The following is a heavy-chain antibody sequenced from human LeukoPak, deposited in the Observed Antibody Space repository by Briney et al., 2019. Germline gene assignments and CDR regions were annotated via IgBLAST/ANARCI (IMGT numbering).Heavy chain of an antibody. CDR2: FDPEDGET. CDR3: ASRGYSSGWYEYYFDY. D-gene: IGHD6-19*01. CDR1: GYTLTELS. Sequence: ASVKVSCKVSGYTLTELSMHWVRQAPGKGLEWMGGFDPEDGETIYAQKFQGRVTTTEDTSTDTAYMELSSLRSEDTAVYYCASRGYSSGWYEYYFDYWGQGTLVTVSS. J-gene: IGHJ4*02. V-gene: IGHV1-24*01.